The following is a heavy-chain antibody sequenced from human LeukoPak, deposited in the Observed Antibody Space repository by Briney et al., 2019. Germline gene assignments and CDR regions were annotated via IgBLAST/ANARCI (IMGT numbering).Heavy chain of an antibody. CDR1: GFTFSSYA. CDR3: ARDRAVALDWAFDI. V-gene: IGHV3-30-3*01. D-gene: IGHD6-19*01. Sequence: GGSLSLSCAASGFTFSSYAMHWVRQAPGKGLEWVAVISYDGSNKYYADSVKGRFTISRDNSKNTLYLQMNSLRAEDTAVYYCARDRAVALDWAFDIWGQGTMVTVSS. CDR2: ISYDGSNK. J-gene: IGHJ3*02.